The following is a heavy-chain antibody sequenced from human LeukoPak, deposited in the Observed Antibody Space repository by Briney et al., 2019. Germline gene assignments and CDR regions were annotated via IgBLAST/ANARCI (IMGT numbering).Heavy chain of an antibody. CDR1: GGSFSGYY. Sequence: SETLSLTCAVYGGSFSGYYWSWIRQPPGKGLEWIGEINHSGSTNYNPSLKSQVTISVDTSKNQFSLKLSSVTAADTAVYYCATSLSSGWYPRAGYWGQGTLVTVSS. D-gene: IGHD6-19*01. CDR2: INHSGST. J-gene: IGHJ4*02. CDR3: ATSLSSGWYPRAGY. V-gene: IGHV4-34*01.